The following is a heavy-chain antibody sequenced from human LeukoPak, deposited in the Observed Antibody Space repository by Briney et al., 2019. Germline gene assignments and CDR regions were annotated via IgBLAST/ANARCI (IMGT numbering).Heavy chain of an antibody. CDR2: IRGSGIST. CDR3: AKGSLTYGFDY. V-gene: IGHV3-23*01. D-gene: IGHD3-9*01. Sequence: GGSLRLSRAASGFTFSNYGMNSVRPPPGKWLEWFSAIRGSGISTYYADSAKCLYTISRANSKNTLYLQLKSPRAQDRALFYCAKGSLTYGFDYWGQGTLVTVSS. J-gene: IGHJ4*02. CDR1: GFTFSNYG.